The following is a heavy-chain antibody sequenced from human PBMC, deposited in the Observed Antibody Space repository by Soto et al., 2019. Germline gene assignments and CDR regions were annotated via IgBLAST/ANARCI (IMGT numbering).Heavy chain of an antibody. CDR3: ARGWDYYGSGSYYGSFSVSRAIPYYDYYYMDV. CDR1: GGSFGGYY. CDR2: INNNGST. V-gene: IGHV4-34*01. Sequence: SETLCLTWAVYGGSFGGYYCSWIRQPPGKGLEWIGEINNNGSTIYNPSLKSRVTISVDTSKIQFSLKLSSVTAADTAVYYCARGWDYYGSGSYYGSFSVSRAIPYYDYYYMDVWGKGTTVTVSS. D-gene: IGHD3-10*01. J-gene: IGHJ6*03.